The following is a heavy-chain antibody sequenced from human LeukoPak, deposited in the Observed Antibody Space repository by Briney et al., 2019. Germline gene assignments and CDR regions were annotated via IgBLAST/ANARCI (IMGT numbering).Heavy chain of an antibody. CDR3: TTDRFGGYSYGLRDFDY. D-gene: IGHD5-18*01. CDR2: IKSKTDGGTT. V-gene: IGHV3-15*07. Sequence: PGGSLRLSCAASGFTFSSYSMNWVRQAPGKGLEWVGRIKSKTDGGTTDYAAPVKGRFTISRDDSKNTLYLQMNSLKTEDTAVYYCTTDRFGGYSYGLRDFDYWGQGTLVTVSS. CDR1: GFTFSSYS. J-gene: IGHJ4*02.